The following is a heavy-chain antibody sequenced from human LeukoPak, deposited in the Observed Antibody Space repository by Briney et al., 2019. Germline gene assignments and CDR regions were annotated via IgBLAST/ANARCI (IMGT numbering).Heavy chain of an antibody. D-gene: IGHD1-26*01. CDR2: ISSSSSYI. Sequence: GGSLRLSCAASGFTFSSYSMNWVRQAPGKGLEWVSSISSSSSYIYYADSVKGRFTISRDNAKNSLYLQMNSLRAEDMAVYYCARDGGSYLFDYWGQGTLVTVSS. CDR1: GFTFSSYS. CDR3: ARDGGSYLFDY. J-gene: IGHJ4*02. V-gene: IGHV3-21*01.